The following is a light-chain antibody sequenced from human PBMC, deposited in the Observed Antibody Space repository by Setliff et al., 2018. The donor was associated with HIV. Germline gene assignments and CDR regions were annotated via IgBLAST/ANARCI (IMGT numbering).Light chain of an antibody. V-gene: IGLV2-14*01. CDR3: SSYTSSSPLYV. CDR1: SSEVGGYNY. J-gene: IGLJ1*01. Sequence: QSVLTQPASVSGSPGQSITISCTGTSSEVGGYNYVSWYQQHPGKAPKLMIYEVSNRPSGVSDRFSGSKSGNTASLTISGLQTEDEADYFCSSYTSSSPLYVFGTGTKVTVL. CDR2: EVS.